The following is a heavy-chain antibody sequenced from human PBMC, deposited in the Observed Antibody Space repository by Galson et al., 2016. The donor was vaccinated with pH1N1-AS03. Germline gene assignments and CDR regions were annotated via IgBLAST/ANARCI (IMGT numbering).Heavy chain of an antibody. D-gene: IGHD6-19*01. CDR2: IKQDGSDK. J-gene: IGHJ6*02. CDR1: GFPFSGYW. V-gene: IGHV3-7*03. Sequence: LRLSCAASGFPFSGYWMTWVRQAAGKGLEWVASIKQDGSDKHYVDSVKGRFTISKDSAKNSLYLQTNSLRPEDTAVYYCAKAVAGSLNLYYYYGADVWGQGTTVTVSS. CDR3: AKAVAGSLNLYYYYGADV.